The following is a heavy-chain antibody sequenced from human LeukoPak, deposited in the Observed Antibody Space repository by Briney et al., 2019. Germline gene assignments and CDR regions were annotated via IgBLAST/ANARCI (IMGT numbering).Heavy chain of an antibody. CDR1: GFTFSSYS. V-gene: IGHV3-21*01. CDR3: ASGLLYYYDSSALGAFDI. J-gene: IGHJ3*02. CDR2: ISGSSSYI. Sequence: GGSLRLSCAASGFTFSSYSINWVRRAPGKGLEWVSSISGSSSYIYYADSVKGRFTISRDNAKNSLYLQMNSLRAEDTAVYYCASGLLYYYDSSALGAFDIWGQGTMVTVSS. D-gene: IGHD3-22*01.